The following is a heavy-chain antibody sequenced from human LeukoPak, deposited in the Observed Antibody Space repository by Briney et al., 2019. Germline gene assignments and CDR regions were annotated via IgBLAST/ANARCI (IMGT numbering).Heavy chain of an antibody. Sequence: ASVKVSCKASGYTFTSYGISWVRQAPGQGLEWMGWISAYNGNTNYAQKLQGRVTMTTDTSASTAYMELRSLRSDDTAVYYCARASGSGWLINYFDYWGQGTLVTVYS. V-gene: IGHV1-18*01. CDR1: GYTFTSYG. D-gene: IGHD3-9*01. CDR3: ARASGSGWLINYFDY. CDR2: ISAYNGNT. J-gene: IGHJ4*02.